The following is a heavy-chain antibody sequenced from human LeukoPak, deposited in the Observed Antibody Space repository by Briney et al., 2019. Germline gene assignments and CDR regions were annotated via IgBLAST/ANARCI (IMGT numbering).Heavy chain of an antibody. CDR3: ARQGSAAAGNSDY. CDR1: GGSISSGSYY. J-gene: IGHJ4*02. Sequence: NASQTLSLTCSVSGGSISSGSYYWSWIRQPAGKGLEWIGRIYTSGSTNYNPSLKSRVTISVDTSKNQFSLRLSSVTAADTAVYYCARQGSAAAGNSDYWGQGTLVTVSS. V-gene: IGHV4-61*02. CDR2: IYTSGST. D-gene: IGHD6-13*01.